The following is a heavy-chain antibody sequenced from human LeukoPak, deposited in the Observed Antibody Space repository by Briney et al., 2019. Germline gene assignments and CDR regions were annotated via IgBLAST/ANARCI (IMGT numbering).Heavy chain of an antibody. Sequence: PSETLSLTCTVSGGSISSSNYYWTWIRQPAGKGLEWIGRIYTTGSPSYSPSLKSRVTISVDTSTNQFSLKLTSVSAADTSVYYCARDPGLYTARGVPLWFDPWGQGTLVTVSS. D-gene: IGHD3-10*01. CDR1: GGSISSSNYY. CDR3: ARDPGLYTARGVPLWFDP. CDR2: IYTTGSP. V-gene: IGHV4-61*02. J-gene: IGHJ5*02.